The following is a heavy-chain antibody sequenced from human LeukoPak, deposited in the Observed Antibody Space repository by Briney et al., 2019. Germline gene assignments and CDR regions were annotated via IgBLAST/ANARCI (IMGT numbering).Heavy chain of an antibody. CDR2: ISGYNGNT. V-gene: IGHV1-18*01. J-gene: IGHJ4*02. D-gene: IGHD5-12*01. CDR3: ARDCGYQCLFDY. Sequence: GASVKVSCKASGYTFTNYGISGVRQAPGQGLEWMGWISGYNGNTNYAQKPQGRVTMTTGTSTNADHMELRRLRSDDTAVYYCARDCGYQCLFDYWGQGTLVTVSS. CDR1: GYTFTNYG.